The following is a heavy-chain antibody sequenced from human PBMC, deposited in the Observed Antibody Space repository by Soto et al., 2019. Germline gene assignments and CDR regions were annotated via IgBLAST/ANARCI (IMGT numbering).Heavy chain of an antibody. CDR2: VNTNSGDT. D-gene: IGHD4-4*01. CDR1: GYSFTGYY. J-gene: IGHJ5*01. Sequence: QVQLVQSGAEVRKPGASVKVSCRASGYSFTGYYMHWVRQAPGQGLEWMGWVNTNSGDTTYAQKFQGRVTMTRDTSISTAYMELNRLRSDDTAVYYCAKADDYNNSSPKNSWGQGTLVTVSS. CDR3: AKADDYNNSSPKNS. V-gene: IGHV1-2*02.